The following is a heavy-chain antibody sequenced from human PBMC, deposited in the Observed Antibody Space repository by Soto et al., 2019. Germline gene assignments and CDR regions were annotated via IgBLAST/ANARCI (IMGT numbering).Heavy chain of an antibody. J-gene: IGHJ5*02. CDR2: IYYSGTT. D-gene: IGHD3-9*01. Sequence: SETLSLACTVSGGPLSSVSDYWGWLRQSPGQGREWIGYIYYSGTTKYNPSLKSRVSISVDTSKTQSSLRLTSLSAADTAVYYCASAASPYFDLLSAFHPWGQGTLVTVSS. CDR1: GGPLSSVSDY. CDR3: ASAASPYFDLLSAFHP. V-gene: IGHV4-61*01.